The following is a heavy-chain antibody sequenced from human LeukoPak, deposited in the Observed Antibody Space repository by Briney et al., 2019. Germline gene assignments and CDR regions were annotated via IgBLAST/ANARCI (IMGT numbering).Heavy chain of an antibody. V-gene: IGHV3-23*01. D-gene: IGHD5-12*01. CDR2: ISGSAGSA. J-gene: IGHJ4*02. Sequence: PGGSLRLSCAASGITFSSFAMSWVRQAPGKGLEWVSAISGSAGSAYYADSVKGRFTISRDNSKNTLYLQMNSLRADDTAVYYCAKAGRYRGYDDFFNHWGQGNLVTVSP. CDR1: GITFSSFA. CDR3: AKAGRYRGYDDFFNH.